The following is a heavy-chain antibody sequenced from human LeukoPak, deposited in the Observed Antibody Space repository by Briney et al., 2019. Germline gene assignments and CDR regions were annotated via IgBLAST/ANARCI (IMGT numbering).Heavy chain of an antibody. J-gene: IGHJ4*02. V-gene: IGHV3-48*01. CDR1: GFTFSSYS. CDR2: ISSSSSTI. CDR3: AGGQMYSFGNY. D-gene: IGHD3-16*01. Sequence: GGSLRLSCAASGFTFSSYSMNWVRQAPGMGLEWVSYISSSSSTIYYADSVKGRFTISRDNAKNSLYLQMNSLRAEDTAVYYCAGGQMYSFGNYWGQGTLVTVSS.